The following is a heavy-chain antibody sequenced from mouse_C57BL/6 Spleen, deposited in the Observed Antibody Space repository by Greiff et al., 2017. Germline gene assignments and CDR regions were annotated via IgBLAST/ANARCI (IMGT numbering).Heavy chain of an antibody. D-gene: IGHD1-1*01. CDR2: IWSGGST. CDR3: ARTITTVGAPYAMDY. J-gene: IGHJ4*01. CDR1: GFSLTSYG. V-gene: IGHV2-2*01. Sequence: VQVVESGPGLVQPSQSLSITCTVSGFSLTSYGVHWVRQSPGKGLEWLGVIWSGGSTDYNAAFISRLSISKDNSKSQVFFKMNSLQADDTAIYYCARTITTVGAPYAMDYWGQGTSVTVSS.